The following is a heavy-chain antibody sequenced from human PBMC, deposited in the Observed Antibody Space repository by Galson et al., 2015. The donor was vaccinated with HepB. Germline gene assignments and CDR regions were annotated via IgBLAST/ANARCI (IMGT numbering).Heavy chain of an antibody. CDR2: VIRRGNSYAT. D-gene: IGHD2-2*02. V-gene: IGHV3-73*01. CDR1: GFTLSGSA. Sequence: SLRLSCAASGFTLSGSAMHWVRQASGKGLEWVGRVIRRGNSYATAYAASVKGRFTISRHDSRNTAYLQMNSLKTEDTAVYYCAGAIPRSFYYYGLDVWGQGTTVTVSS. CDR3: AGAIPRSFYYYGLDV. J-gene: IGHJ6*02.